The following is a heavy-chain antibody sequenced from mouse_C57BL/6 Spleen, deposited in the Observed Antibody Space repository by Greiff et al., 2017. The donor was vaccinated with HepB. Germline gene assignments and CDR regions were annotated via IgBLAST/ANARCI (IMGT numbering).Heavy chain of an antibody. D-gene: IGHD1-1*01. V-gene: IGHV14-1*01. CDR3: TRYYGSSPLYYYAMDY. Sequence: VQLQQSGAELVRPGASVKLSCTASGFNIKDYYMHWVKQRPEQGLEWIGRIDPEDGDTEYAPKFQGKATMTADTSSNTAYLQLSSLTSEDTAVYYCTRYYGSSPLYYYAMDYWGQGTSVTVSS. CDR1: GFNIKDYY. CDR2: IDPEDGDT. J-gene: IGHJ4*01.